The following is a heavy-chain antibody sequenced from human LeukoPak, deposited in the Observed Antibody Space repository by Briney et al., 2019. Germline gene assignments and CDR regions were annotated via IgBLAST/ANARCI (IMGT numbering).Heavy chain of an antibody. D-gene: IGHD3-16*01. V-gene: IGHV5-51*01. Sequence: GESLKISCKGSGYTFTSYWIGWVRQMPGKGLECMGIIFPGYSDTRYSPSFQGHVTIPAYKSTSPAYLQWNSLKASDTAMYYCARRAHDYIWGSNSYDVFVLWGQGTMVTVSS. CDR1: GYTFTSYW. CDR2: IFPGYSDT. J-gene: IGHJ3*01. CDR3: ARRAHDYIWGSNSYDVFVL.